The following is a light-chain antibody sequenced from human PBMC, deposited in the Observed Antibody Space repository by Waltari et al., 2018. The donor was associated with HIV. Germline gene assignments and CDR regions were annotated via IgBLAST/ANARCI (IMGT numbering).Light chain of an antibody. V-gene: IGKV4-1*01. CDR3: QQYLNTPWT. J-gene: IGKJ1*01. CDR2: WAS. Sequence: DIVMTQSPDSLAVSLGERATINCKSSQNVLYSSNNKNYLAWYQQKPRQPPKLLIYWASTRASGVPERFSGSGPGTDFTLTISSLQAEDVAIYYCQQYLNTPWTFGQGTKVEVK. CDR1: QNVLYSSNNKNY.